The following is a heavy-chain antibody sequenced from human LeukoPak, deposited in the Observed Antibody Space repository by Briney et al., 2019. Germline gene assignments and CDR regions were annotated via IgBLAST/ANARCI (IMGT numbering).Heavy chain of an antibody. CDR1: GGTFSSYA. D-gene: IGHD6-13*01. CDR3: ARDLAAAGRNDAFDI. J-gene: IGHJ3*02. V-gene: IGHV1-69*13. CDR2: IIPIFGTA. Sequence: SVKVSCKASGGTFSSYAISWVRQAPGQGLEWMGGIIPIFGTANYAQKFQGRVTITADESTSTAYMELSSLRSEDTAVYYCARDLAAAGRNDAFDIWGQGTMVTVSS.